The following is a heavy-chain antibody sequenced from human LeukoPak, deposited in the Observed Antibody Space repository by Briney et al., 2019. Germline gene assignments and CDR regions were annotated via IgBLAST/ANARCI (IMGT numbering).Heavy chain of an antibody. CDR3: AKEGYSSSWYGNAFDI. CDR1: GFTFDDYA. Sequence: TGGSLRLPCAASGFTFDDYAMHWVRQAPGKGLEWVSGISWNSGSIGYADSVKGRFTISRDNAKNSLYLQMNSLRAEDTALYYCAKEGYSSSWYGNAFDIWGQGTMVTVSS. V-gene: IGHV3-9*01. D-gene: IGHD6-13*01. J-gene: IGHJ3*02. CDR2: ISWNSGSI.